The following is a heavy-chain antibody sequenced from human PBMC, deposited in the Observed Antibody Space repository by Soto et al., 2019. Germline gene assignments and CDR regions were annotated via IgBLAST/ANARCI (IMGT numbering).Heavy chain of an antibody. CDR1: GLTFGSFE. V-gene: IGHV3-48*03. CDR2: ISDSGRTM. CDR3: ARSTVTSY. Sequence: LRLSCAAAGLTFGSFEMIWVRQAPGKGLEWISYISDSGRTMYYAGSVKGRFTIARDNAKNSLYLQMNSLRVEDTALYYCARSTVTSYWGQETPVTVSS. D-gene: IGHD4-17*01. J-gene: IGHJ4*02.